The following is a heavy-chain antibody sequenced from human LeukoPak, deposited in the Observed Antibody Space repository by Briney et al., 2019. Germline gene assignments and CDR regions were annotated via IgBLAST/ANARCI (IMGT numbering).Heavy chain of an antibody. CDR1: GGSVSSGSYY. Sequence: SETLSLTCIVSGGSVSSGSYYWSWIRQPPGKGLEWIGYIYNSVRTNYNPSLKSRVTISVDTSRNQLSLKLSSVTAADTAVYFCVRDLVATIDHYYYGMDVWGQGTTVTVSS. J-gene: IGHJ6*02. V-gene: IGHV4-61*01. D-gene: IGHD5-12*01. CDR2: IYNSVRT. CDR3: VRDLVATIDHYYYGMDV.